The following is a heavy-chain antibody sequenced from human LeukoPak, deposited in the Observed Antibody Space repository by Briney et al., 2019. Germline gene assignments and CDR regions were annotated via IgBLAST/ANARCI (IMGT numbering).Heavy chain of an antibody. J-gene: IGHJ4*02. V-gene: IGHV3-21*01. CDR3: AREGHHCSSTSCYSLSLDY. CDR2: ISSSSSYI. CDR1: GFTFSSYS. D-gene: IGHD2-2*02. Sequence: PGGSLRLSCAASGFTFSSYSMNWVRQAPGKGLEWVSSISSSSSYIYYADSVKGRFTNSRDNAKNSLYLQMNSLRAEDTAVYYCAREGHHCSSTSCYSLSLDYWGQGTLVTVSS.